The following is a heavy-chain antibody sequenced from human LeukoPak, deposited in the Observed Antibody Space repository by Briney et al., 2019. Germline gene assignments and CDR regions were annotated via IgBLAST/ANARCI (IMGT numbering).Heavy chain of an antibody. CDR1: GGTFSSYA. CDR3: ASSGYSYVSGGTYDYYFDY. Sequence: ASVKVSCKASGGTFSSYAISWVRQAPGQGLEWMGRIIPIFGTANYAQKFQGRATITTDESTSTAYMELSSLRSEDTAVYYCASSGYSYVSGGTYDYYFDYWGQGTLVTVSS. CDR2: IIPIFGTA. D-gene: IGHD5-18*01. V-gene: IGHV1-69*05. J-gene: IGHJ4*02.